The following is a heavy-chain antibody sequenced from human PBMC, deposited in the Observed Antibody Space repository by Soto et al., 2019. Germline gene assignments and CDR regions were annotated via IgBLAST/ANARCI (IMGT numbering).Heavy chain of an antibody. V-gene: IGHV3-30*18. Sequence: QVQLVESGGGMVQPVRSLRLSCAASGFTFSSYCMHWVRQAPGKGLEWVAIISYDGINKYYANSVKGRFTITRDNSTNTLYLQMNSLRAEDTAVYYCAKSMYNWKDGFFDYWGQGTLVTVSS. D-gene: IGHD1-1*01. CDR3: AKSMYNWKDGFFDY. CDR2: ISYDGINK. J-gene: IGHJ4*02. CDR1: GFTFSSYC.